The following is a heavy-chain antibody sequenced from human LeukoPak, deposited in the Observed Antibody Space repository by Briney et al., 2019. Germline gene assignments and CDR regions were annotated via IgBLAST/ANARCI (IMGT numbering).Heavy chain of an antibody. CDR2: INHSGST. CDR1: GGSFSGYY. J-gene: IGHJ4*02. V-gene: IGHV4-34*01. D-gene: IGHD3-10*01. Sequence: SETLSLTCDVSGGSFSGYYWSWIRQPPGKGLEWIGEINHSGSTNYNPSLKSRVTISVDTSKNQFSLKLSSVTAADTAVYYCARGIMVRGGPVGYWGQGTLVTVSS. CDR3: ARGIMVRGGPVGY.